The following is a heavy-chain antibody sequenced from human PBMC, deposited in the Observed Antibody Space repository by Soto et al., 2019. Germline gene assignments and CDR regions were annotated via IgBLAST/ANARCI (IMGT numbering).Heavy chain of an antibody. V-gene: IGHV3-30-3*01. D-gene: IGHD3-10*01. Sequence: GGSLRLSCAASGFTFSSYAMHWVRQAPGKGLEWVAVISYDGSNKYYADSVKGRFTIPRDNSKNTLYLQMNSLRAEDTAVYYCARDGGVRGARPPFFDYWGQGTLVTVSS. CDR3: ARDGGVRGARPPFFDY. CDR1: GFTFSSYA. J-gene: IGHJ4*02. CDR2: ISYDGSNK.